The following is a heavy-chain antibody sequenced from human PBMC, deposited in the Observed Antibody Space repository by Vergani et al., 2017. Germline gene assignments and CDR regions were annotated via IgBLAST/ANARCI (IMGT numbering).Heavy chain of an antibody. V-gene: IGHV4-39*01. CDR1: GGSISSSSYY. D-gene: IGHD6-13*01. CDR3: ARRRDSSSWYEVYYYYYYMDV. CDR2: IYYSGST. Sequence: QLQLQESGPGLVKPSETLSLTCTVSGGSISSSSYYWGWIRQPPGKGLEWIGSIYYSGSTYYNPSLKSRVTISVDTSKNQFSLKPSSATAADTAVYYCARRRDSSSWYEVYYYYYYMDVWGKGTTVTVSS. J-gene: IGHJ6*03.